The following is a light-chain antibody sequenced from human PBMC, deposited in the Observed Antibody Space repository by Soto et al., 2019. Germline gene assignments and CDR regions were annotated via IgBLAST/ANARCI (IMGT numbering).Light chain of an antibody. V-gene: IGLV1-40*01. Sequence: QSVLTQPPSVSGAPGQRVTISCTGSSSNIGAGYDVHWYQQLPGRAPKLLIYGNTNRPSGVPDRFSGSKSGASASLAITGLRAEEEAEYYCLSFDSSLSVGFGGGTKLTVL. CDR2: GNT. J-gene: IGLJ2*01. CDR3: LSFDSSLSVG. CDR1: SSNIGAGYD.